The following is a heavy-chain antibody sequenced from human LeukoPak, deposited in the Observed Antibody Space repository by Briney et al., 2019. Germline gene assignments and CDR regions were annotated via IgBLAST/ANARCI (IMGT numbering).Heavy chain of an antibody. CDR1: GFTFSGSA. CDR3: TGQAYYYDTSGFNFDY. V-gene: IGHV3-73*01. CDR2: IRSKTNNYAT. J-gene: IGHJ4*02. Sequence: GGSLRLSCAASGFTFSGSAMHWVRQASGKGLEWVGRIRSKTNNYATAYAASVKGRFTISRDDSKNTAYLQMNSLKTEDTAVYYCTGQAYYYDTSGFNFDYWGQGILVAVSS. D-gene: IGHD3-22*01.